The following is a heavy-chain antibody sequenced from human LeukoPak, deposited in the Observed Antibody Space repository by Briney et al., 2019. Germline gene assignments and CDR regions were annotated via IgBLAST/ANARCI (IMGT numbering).Heavy chain of an antibody. V-gene: IGHV3-73*01. D-gene: IGHD5-24*01. CDR3: TRGLDGYNRDPSYYYYYMDV. Sequence: GGSLKLSCAASGFTFSGSAMHWVRQASGKGLEWVGRIRSKANSYATAYAASVKGRFTISRDGSKNTAYLQMNSLKTEDTAVYYCTRGLDGYNRDPSYYYYYMDVWGKGTTVTVSS. J-gene: IGHJ6*03. CDR1: GFTFSGSA. CDR2: IRSKANSYAT.